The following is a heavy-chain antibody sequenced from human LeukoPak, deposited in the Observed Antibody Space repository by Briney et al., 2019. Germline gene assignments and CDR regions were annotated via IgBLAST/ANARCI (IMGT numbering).Heavy chain of an antibody. CDR3: ARDERGPFGVVINYYYYYGMDV. J-gene: IGHJ6*02. CDR1: GLTFSSYW. Sequence: GGSLRLSCAASGLTFSSYWMHWVRQAPGKGLVWVSRINSDGSATFYADSVKGRFTISRDNAKNTLYLQMSSLRAEDTAIYYCARDERGPFGVVINYYYYYGMDVWGQGTTVTVSS. D-gene: IGHD3-3*01. V-gene: IGHV3-74*01. CDR2: INSDGSAT.